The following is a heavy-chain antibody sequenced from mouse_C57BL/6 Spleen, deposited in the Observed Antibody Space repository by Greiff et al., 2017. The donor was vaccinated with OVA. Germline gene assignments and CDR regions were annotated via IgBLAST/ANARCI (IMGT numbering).Heavy chain of an antibody. J-gene: IGHJ2*01. D-gene: IGHD2-1*01. V-gene: IGHV1-80*01. Sequence: QVQLQQSGAELVKPGASVKISCTASGYAFSSYWMNWVKQSPGKGLEWIGHISPGDGDTNYHGNFKGKATQNADKSSSTDYMQLSSLTSEDSAVYFCARVVTGPLDYRGQGATLTVSS. CDR1: GYAFSSYW. CDR3: ARVVTGPLDY. CDR2: ISPGDGDT.